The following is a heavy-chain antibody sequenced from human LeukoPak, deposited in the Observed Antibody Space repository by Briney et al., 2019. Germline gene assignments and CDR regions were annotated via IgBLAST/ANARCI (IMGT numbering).Heavy chain of an antibody. CDR3: ARNLGDYFDY. V-gene: IGHV4-38-2*02. D-gene: IGHD4-17*01. J-gene: IGHJ4*02. CDR2: IYHSGST. CDR1: GYSISSGYY. Sequence: SETLSLTCTVSGYSISSGYYWGWIRQPPGKGLEWIGSIYHSGSTYYNPSLKSRVTISVDTSKNQFSLKLSSVTAADTAVYYCARNLGDYFDYWGQGTLVTVSS.